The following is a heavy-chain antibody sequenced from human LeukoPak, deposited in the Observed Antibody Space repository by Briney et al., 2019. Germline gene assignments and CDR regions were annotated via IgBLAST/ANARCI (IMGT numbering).Heavy chain of an antibody. CDR1: GYTFTGYY. J-gene: IGHJ4*02. CDR2: INPNSGGT. V-gene: IGHV1-2*02. Sequence: ASVKVSCKASGYTFTGYYMHWVRQAPGQGLEWMGWINPNSGGTNYAQKFQGRVSMTADTSTSTAHMELRSLRSDDTAVYYCARSGRGTYYYFDLWGQGTLVTVSS. D-gene: IGHD1-26*01. CDR3: ARSGRGTYYYFDL.